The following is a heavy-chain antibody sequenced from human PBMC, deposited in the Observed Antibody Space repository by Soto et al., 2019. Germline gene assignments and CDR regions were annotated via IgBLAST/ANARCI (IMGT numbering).Heavy chain of an antibody. CDR2: IYPGDADT. Sequence: PGESPKICCKVSGYSFTSYWIGGVRQMPGKGLEWMGIIYPGDADTRYSPSFQGQVTISADKSISTAYLQWSSLKASDTAMYYCARAFTYDSSAPRGGMDVWGQGTTVTVSS. CDR3: ARAFTYDSSAPRGGMDV. CDR1: GYSFTSYW. D-gene: IGHD3-22*01. J-gene: IGHJ6*02. V-gene: IGHV5-51*01.